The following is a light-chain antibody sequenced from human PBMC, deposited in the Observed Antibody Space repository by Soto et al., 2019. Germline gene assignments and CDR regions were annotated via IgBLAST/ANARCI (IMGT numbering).Light chain of an antibody. Sequence: QSVLTQPPSASGSPGQSVTISCTGTSSDVGGFNYVSWYQHHPGKAPKLMIYEVTKRPSGVPDRFSGSKSGNTASLTVSGLQAEDEAHYYCSSFAGSNNVVFGGGTKLTVL. V-gene: IGLV2-8*01. CDR3: SSFAGSNNVV. CDR1: SSDVGGFNY. J-gene: IGLJ2*01. CDR2: EVT.